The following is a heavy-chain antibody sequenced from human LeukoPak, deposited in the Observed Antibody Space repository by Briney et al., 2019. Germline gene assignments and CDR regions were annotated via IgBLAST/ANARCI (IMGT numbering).Heavy chain of an antibody. D-gene: IGHD1-26*01. Sequence: GALVKVSCKASGYTFTRYDMHWVRQAPGQGLEWMGWINLNSGGTNYAQKFQGRATMTRDTSISTTYMELSRLRSDDTAVYYCARDMGSYYPYWGQGTLVTVSS. J-gene: IGHJ4*02. CDR1: GYTFTRYD. V-gene: IGHV1-2*02. CDR3: ARDMGSYYPY. CDR2: INLNSGGT.